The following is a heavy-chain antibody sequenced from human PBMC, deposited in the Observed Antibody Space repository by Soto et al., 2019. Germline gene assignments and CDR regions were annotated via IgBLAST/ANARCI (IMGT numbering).Heavy chain of an antibody. CDR3: SKFKYSTSVRYLQH. V-gene: IGHV5-10-1*01. D-gene: IGHD6-6*01. J-gene: IGHJ1*01. CDR1: GYSFTSYW. Sequence: GESLKISCEGSGYSFTSYWISWVRQMPGKGLEWMGRIDPSDSYTNYSPSFQGHVTISADKSISTAYLQWTSLKASDTAIYYCSKFKYSTSVRYLQHWGQGTPVTVSA. CDR2: IDPSDSYT.